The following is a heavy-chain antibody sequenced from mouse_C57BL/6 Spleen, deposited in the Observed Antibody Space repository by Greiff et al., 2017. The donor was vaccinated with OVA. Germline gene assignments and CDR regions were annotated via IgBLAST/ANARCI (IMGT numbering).Heavy chain of an antibody. Sequence: VQLQQSGPELVKPGASVTIPCKASGYTFTDYNMDWVKQSHGKSLEWIGDINPNNGGTIYNQKFKGKATLTVDKSSSTAYMELRSLTSEDTAVYYCARREIYYGLDYWGQGTTLTVSS. CDR3: ARREIYYGLDY. D-gene: IGHD2-1*01. CDR2: INPNNGGT. V-gene: IGHV1-18*01. CDR1: GYTFTDYN. J-gene: IGHJ2*01.